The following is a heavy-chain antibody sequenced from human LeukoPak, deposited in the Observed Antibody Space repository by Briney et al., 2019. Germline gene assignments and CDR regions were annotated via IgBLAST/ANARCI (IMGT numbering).Heavy chain of an antibody. V-gene: IGHV3-23*01. D-gene: IGHD2-2*02. CDR1: GFTFSSYA. J-gene: IGHJ5*02. CDR2: ISGSGGST. Sequence: GGSLRLSCVASGFTFSSYAMSWVRQAPGKGLEWVSAISGSGGSTYYADSVKGRFTISRDNSKNTLYLQMNSLRAEDTAVYYCAKRAHGYQLLYELWSDPWGQGTLVTVSS. CDR3: AKRAHGYQLLYELWSDP.